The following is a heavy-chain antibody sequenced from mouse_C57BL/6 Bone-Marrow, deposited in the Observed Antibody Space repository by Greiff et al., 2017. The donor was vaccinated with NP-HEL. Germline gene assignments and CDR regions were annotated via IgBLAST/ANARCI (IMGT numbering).Heavy chain of an antibody. V-gene: IGHV1-76*01. D-gene: IGHD2-4*01. CDR2: IYPGSGNT. Sequence: VQLQESGAELVRPGASVKLSCKASGYTFTDYYINWVKQRPGQGLEWIARIYPGSGNTYYNEKFKGKATLTAEKSSSTAYMQLSSLTSEDSAVYFCARFGDYDGRDRWGQGTSVTVSS. CDR3: ARFGDYDGRDR. J-gene: IGHJ4*01. CDR1: GYTFTDYY.